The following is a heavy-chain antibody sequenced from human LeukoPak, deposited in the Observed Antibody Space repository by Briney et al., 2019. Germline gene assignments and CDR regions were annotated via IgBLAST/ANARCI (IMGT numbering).Heavy chain of an antibody. D-gene: IGHD2-15*01. CDR2: IYYSGST. CDR1: GGSISSYY. Sequence: SETLSLTCTVSGGSISSYYWSWIRQPPGKGLEWMGYIYYSGSTNYNPSLKSRVTISVDTSKNQFSLKLSSVTAADTAVYYCARGYCSGGSCLIYYYYMDVWGKGTTVTVSS. J-gene: IGHJ6*03. CDR3: ARGYCSGGSCLIYYYYMDV. V-gene: IGHV4-59*01.